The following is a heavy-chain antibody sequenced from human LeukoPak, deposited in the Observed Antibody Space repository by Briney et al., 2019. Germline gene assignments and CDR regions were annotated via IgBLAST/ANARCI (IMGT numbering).Heavy chain of an antibody. CDR2: IIPIFGTA. D-gene: IGHD4-17*01. CDR3: ARVDEDGDYGHYYYYYGMDV. CDR1: GGTFSSYA. J-gene: IGHJ6*02. V-gene: IGHV1-69*13. Sequence: ASVKVSCKASGGTFSSYAISWVRQAPGQGLEWMGGIIPIFGTANYAQKFQGRVTITADESTSRAYMELSSLRSEDTAVYYCARVDEDGDYGHYYYYYGMDVWGQGTTVTVSS.